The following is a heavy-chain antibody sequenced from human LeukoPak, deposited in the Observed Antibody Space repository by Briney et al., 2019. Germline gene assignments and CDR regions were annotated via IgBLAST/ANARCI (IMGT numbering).Heavy chain of an antibody. V-gene: IGHV4-38-2*02. D-gene: IGHD1-26*01. Sequence: PSETLSLTCTVSGYSIRSGYYWVWIRQSPGKGLEWIGNIYQTGSTYYNPSLKSRVTISMDTTWNQFPLKLSSVTAADTAVYFCVSDRWWDLYYFDYWGQGTLVTVPS. CDR3: VSDRWWDLYYFDY. J-gene: IGHJ4*02. CDR1: GYSIRSGYY. CDR2: IYQTGST.